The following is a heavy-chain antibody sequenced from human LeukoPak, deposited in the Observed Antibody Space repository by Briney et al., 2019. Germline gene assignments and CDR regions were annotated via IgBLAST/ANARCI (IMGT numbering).Heavy chain of an antibody. D-gene: IGHD3-16*01. Sequence: GGSLRLSCAASGFTVSSNYMSWVRQAPGKGLEWVSVIYSGGSTYYADSVKGRFTISRDNSKNTLYLQMNSLRAEDTAVYYCAREITEYYYYYYMDVWGKGTTVTISS. CDR3: AREITEYYYYYYMDV. CDR2: IYSGGST. CDR1: GFTVSSNY. J-gene: IGHJ6*03. V-gene: IGHV3-66*01.